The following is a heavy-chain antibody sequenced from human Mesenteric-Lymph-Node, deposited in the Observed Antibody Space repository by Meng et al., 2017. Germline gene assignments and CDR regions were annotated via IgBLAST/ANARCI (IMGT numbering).Heavy chain of an antibody. D-gene: IGHD3-22*01. Sequence: GESLKISCVASGFTFSDYHMDWVRQAPGKGLEWVGRIKSKADGGTTDYAAPVKGRFTISRDDSKSTLYLQMSSLKTEDTAVYYCAKDRIRFMIVVAPFDYWGQGTLVTVSS. V-gene: IGHV3-15*01. CDR1: GFTFSDYH. J-gene: IGHJ4*02. CDR2: IKSKADGGTT. CDR3: AKDRIRFMIVVAPFDY.